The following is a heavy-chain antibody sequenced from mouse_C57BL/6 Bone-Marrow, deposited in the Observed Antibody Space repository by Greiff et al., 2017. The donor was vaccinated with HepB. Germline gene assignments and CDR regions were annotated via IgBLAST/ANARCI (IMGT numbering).Heavy chain of an antibody. J-gene: IGHJ3*01. CDR1: GYTFTSYW. V-gene: IGHV1-69*01. CDR3: ARSAITRFAY. Sequence: QLQQPGAELVMPGASVKLSCKASGYTFTSYWMHWVKQRPGQGLEWIGEIDPSDSYTNYNQKFKGKSTLTVDKSSSTAYMQLSSLTSEDSAVYYCARSAITRFAYWGQGTLVTVSA. D-gene: IGHD2-4*01. CDR2: IDPSDSYT.